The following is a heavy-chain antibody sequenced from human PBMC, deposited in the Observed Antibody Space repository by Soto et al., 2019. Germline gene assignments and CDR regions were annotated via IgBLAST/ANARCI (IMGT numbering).Heavy chain of an antibody. D-gene: IGHD3-10*01. CDR3: AGTMVRGVIILYYFDY. V-gene: IGHV1-69*13. J-gene: IGHJ4*02. Sequence: SVKVSCKASGGTFSSYAISWVRQAPGQGLEWMGGIIPIFGTANYAQKFQGRVTITADESTSTAYMELSSLRSEDTAVYYCAGTMVRGVIILYYFDYWGQGTLVTVSS. CDR2: IIPIFGTA. CDR1: GGTFSSYA.